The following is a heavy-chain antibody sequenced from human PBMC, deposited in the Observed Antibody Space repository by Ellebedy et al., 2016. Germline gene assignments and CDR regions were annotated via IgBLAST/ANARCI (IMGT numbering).Heavy chain of an antibody. CDR2: ISWNSGSI. CDR3: ARGGAYSGSSFDI. D-gene: IGHD1-26*01. V-gene: IGHV3-9*01. CDR1: GFTFDDYA. J-gene: IGHJ3*02. Sequence: SLKISXAASGFTFDDYAMHWVRQAPGKGLEWVSGISWNSGSIGYADSVKGRFTISRDNAKNSLYLQMNSLRAEDTAVYYCARGGAYSGSSFDIWGQGTMVTVSS.